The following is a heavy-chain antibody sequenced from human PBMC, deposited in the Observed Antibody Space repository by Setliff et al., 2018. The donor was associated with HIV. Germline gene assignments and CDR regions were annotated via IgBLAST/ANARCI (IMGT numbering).Heavy chain of an antibody. CDR2: INPNSGGT. J-gene: IGHJ4*02. CDR3: ARDTVKATFSDY. CDR1: GYTLTDLS. D-gene: IGHD4-17*01. Sequence: PGPSVKVSCKVSGYTLTDLSIHWVRQAPGKGLEWMGWINPNSGGTNYAQKFQGRVTMTRDTSIITAYMELSSLTSADTAVYYCARDTVKATFSDYWGQGTLVTVSS. V-gene: IGHV1-2*02.